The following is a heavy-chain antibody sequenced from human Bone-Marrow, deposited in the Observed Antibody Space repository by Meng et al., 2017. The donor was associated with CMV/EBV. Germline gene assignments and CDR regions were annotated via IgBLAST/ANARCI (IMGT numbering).Heavy chain of an antibody. V-gene: IGHV3-66*02. D-gene: IGHD3-3*01. CDR3: ARGKRLRFWRSAEVGSYLDV. CDR2: IYSGGST. CDR1: GFTVSSNY. Sequence: GGSLRLSCAASGFTVSSNYMSWVRQAPGKGLEWVSVIYSGGSTYYADSVKGRFTISRDNSKNTLYLQMNSLRAEDTAVYYCARGKRLRFWRSAEVGSYLDVWGQGTTVTVS. J-gene: IGHJ6*02.